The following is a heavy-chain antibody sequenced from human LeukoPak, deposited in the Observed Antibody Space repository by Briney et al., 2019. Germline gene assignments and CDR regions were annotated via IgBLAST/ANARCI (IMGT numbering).Heavy chain of an antibody. CDR1: GFTVSNKY. Sequence: GGSLRLSCAASGFTVSNKYMSWVRQAPGKGLEWVAVIYSGGSTYYADSVKGRFTISRDNSKNTLYLQMNSLRAEDTAVYYRARLGSDAFDIWGQGTMVTVSS. V-gene: IGHV3-53*01. J-gene: IGHJ3*02. CDR2: IYSGGST. D-gene: IGHD3-10*01. CDR3: ARLGSDAFDI.